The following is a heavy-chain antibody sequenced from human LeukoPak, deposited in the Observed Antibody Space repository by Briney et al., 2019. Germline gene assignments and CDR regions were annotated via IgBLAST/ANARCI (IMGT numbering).Heavy chain of an antibody. V-gene: IGHV3-21*01. J-gene: IGHJ4*02. D-gene: IGHD5-18*01. CDR3: TKDDGNNYGCLDY. Sequence: GGSLRLSCEASGFTFSGYSMNWVRQAPGKGLEWVSSIDSSSNYIYYADSLKGRFIISRDNAKNSLFLQINSLRAEDTAVYYCTKDDGNNYGCLDYWGQGTLVTVSS. CDR1: GFTFSGYS. CDR2: IDSSSNYI.